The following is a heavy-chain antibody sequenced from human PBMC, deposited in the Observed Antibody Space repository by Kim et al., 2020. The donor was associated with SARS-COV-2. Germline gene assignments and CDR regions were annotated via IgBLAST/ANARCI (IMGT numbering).Heavy chain of an antibody. V-gene: IGHV3-23*01. D-gene: IGHD7-27*01. CDR3: SKDLNLGVDS. J-gene: IGHJ4*02. CDR1: SFTLGHFA. Sequence: GGSLRLSCAASSFTLGHFAMNWVRQAPGKGLEWISSISDSGDTTYYADSVKGRFTISRDNSKNTLFLQMNSLRADDTAMYYCSKDLNLGVDSWGQGTLVT. CDR2: ISDSGDTT.